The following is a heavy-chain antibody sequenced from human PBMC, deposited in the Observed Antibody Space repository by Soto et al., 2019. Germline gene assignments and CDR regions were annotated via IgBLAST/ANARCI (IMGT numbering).Heavy chain of an antibody. CDR3: ARYGSNSRPH. Sequence: PGESLKISCKGSGYSFTTYWISWVRQMPGKGLEWMGRIDPSDSYTNYSPSFQGHVTISADKAISTAYLQWTSLKASDTAMYYCARYGSNSRPHWGQGTLVTSPQ. CDR2: IDPSDSYT. J-gene: IGHJ4*02. D-gene: IGHD6-19*01. V-gene: IGHV5-10-1*01. CDR1: GYSFTTYW.